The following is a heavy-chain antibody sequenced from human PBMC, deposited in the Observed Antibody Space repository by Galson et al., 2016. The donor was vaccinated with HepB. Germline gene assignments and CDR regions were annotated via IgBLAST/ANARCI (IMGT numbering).Heavy chain of an antibody. CDR1: GFTFSRHG. CDR2: ISYDGSIK. Sequence: SLRLSCAASGFTFSRHGMHWVRQAPGKGLEWVAVISYDGSIKYYVDSVKGRFTISRDNSKNTLYLQMNTLRVEDTAVYYCAKDIQSDFWSGVEPDYYYGMDVWGQGTTVTVSS. V-gene: IGHV3-30*18. CDR3: AKDIQSDFWSGVEPDYYYGMDV. J-gene: IGHJ6*02. D-gene: IGHD3-3*01.